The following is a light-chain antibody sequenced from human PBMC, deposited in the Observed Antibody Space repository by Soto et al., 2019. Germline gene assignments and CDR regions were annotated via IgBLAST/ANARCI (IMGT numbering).Light chain of an antibody. V-gene: IGLV2-14*03. CDR2: DVS. CDR3: NSYGASSTL. Sequence: QSALTQPASVSGSPGQSITISCTGSSSDIGGYNYVSWYQQHPGKAPKLLIYDVSYRPSGISDRFSGSKSGNTASLTISGLQPDDEADYYCNSYGASSTLVGGGTKLTVL. J-gene: IGLJ2*01. CDR1: SSDIGGYNY.